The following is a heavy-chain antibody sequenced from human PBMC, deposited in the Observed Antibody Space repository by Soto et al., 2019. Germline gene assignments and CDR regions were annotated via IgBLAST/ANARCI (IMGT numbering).Heavy chain of an antibody. CDR2: IIPIFGTA. CDR1: EGIFTGVA. CDR3: ARGGSGYVWFNEF. J-gene: IGHJ4*02. Sequence: QGNLLQSGAEGKNPGSWLKFPGKALEGIFTGVAITWVRQPRDKGLEWMGGIIPIFGTANYAQKFQGRVTITADESTNTAYMDLSSLKSEDTAIYYCARGGSGYVWFNEFWGQGTLVTVSS. V-gene: IGHV1-69*01. D-gene: IGHD3-22*01.